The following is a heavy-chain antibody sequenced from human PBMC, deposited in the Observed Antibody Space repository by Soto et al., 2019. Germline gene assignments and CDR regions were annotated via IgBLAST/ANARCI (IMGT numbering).Heavy chain of an antibody. Sequence: GGSLRLSCSASGFTFSSYAMSWVRQAPGKGLEWVSAISGSGGSTYYADSVKGRFTISRDNSKNMLYLQMNSLRAEDTAVYYCAKCDGAIPRAFDIWSQGTMVTVSS. CDR2: ISGSGGST. D-gene: IGHD2-21*01. CDR3: AKCDGAIPRAFDI. CDR1: GFTFSSYA. V-gene: IGHV3-23*01. J-gene: IGHJ3*02.